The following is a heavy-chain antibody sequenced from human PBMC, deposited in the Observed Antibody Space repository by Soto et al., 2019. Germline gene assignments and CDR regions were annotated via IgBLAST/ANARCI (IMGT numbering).Heavy chain of an antibody. CDR2: IKSKTDGWTT. CDR3: TTSPTYITIFCLDV. CDR1: GFPFSNAG. V-gene: IGHV3-15*01. J-gene: IGHJ6*02. Sequence: PXGSLSLSCAASGFPFSNAGMSWVRQAPGKGLEWVGRIKSKTDGWTTDYAAPVKGRFTISRDDSKNTLYLQMNSLKTEDTAVYYCTTSPTYITIFCLDVSGQGTTVTVSS. D-gene: IGHD3-9*01.